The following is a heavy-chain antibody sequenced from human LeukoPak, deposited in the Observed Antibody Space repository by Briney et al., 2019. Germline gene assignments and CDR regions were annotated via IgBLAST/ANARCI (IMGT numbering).Heavy chain of an antibody. CDR1: GGSIISSSNH. CDR2: IYYSGST. D-gene: IGHD5-18*01. CDR3: AVRQLWLPRLDY. V-gene: IGHV4-39*01. J-gene: IGHJ4*02. Sequence: SETLSLTCTVSGGSIISSSNHWGWIRQPQGKGLEWIGSIYYSGSTYYNPSLKSRVTICVDTSKNQFSLKLSSVTAADTAVYYCAVRQLWLPRLDYWGQGTLVTVSS.